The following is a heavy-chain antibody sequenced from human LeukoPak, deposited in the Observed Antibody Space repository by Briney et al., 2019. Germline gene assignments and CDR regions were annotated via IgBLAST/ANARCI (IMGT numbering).Heavy chain of an antibody. Sequence: GGSLRLSCAASGFTFSSYGMNWVRQAPGKGLEWVGRIRSQTAGGTTDFAAPVKGRFSISRDDSKNSLYLQMNSLTSEDTAVYYCAHGSAQYYEYWGQGALVTVSS. D-gene: IGHD2-15*01. V-gene: IGHV3-15*07. J-gene: IGHJ1*01. CDR3: AHGSAQYYEY. CDR1: GFTFSSYG. CDR2: IRSQTAGGTT.